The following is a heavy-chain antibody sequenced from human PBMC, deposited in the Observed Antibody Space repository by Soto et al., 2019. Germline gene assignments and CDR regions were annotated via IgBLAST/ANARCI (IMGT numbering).Heavy chain of an antibody. CDR2: IKQDGSEK. CDR3: ATNRIGTSWHRDYFPH. V-gene: IGHV3-7*03. J-gene: IGHJ1*01. Sequence: PGGSLRLSCAASGFSFDLYWMSWVRQAPGKGLEWVANIKQDGSEKSYVGSVEGRFSISRDNTKNSLFLHMDSLRPDDTAVYYCATNRIGTSWHRDYFPHWAQGTLVTVSS. CDR1: GFSFDLYW. D-gene: IGHD6-13*01.